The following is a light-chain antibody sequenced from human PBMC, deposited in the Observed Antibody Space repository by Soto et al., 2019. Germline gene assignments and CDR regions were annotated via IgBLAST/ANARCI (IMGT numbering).Light chain of an antibody. Sequence: EIVMTQSPATLSVSPGERATLSCRASQSVSSNLAWYQQKPGQAPRLLIYGASTGATGIPARFSGSGSGTEFTLTISSLQSEDFAVYYCQQCNNWPPLTFGPGTKVDFK. J-gene: IGKJ3*01. CDR1: QSVSSN. CDR2: GAS. CDR3: QQCNNWPPLT. V-gene: IGKV3-15*01.